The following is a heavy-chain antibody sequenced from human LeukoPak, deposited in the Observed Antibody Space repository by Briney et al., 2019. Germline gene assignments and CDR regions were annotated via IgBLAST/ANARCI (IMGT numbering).Heavy chain of an antibody. J-gene: IGHJ4*02. D-gene: IGHD1-26*01. CDR1: GFTFSDFW. Sequence: TGGSLRLSCAGSGFTFSDFWMSWVRQAPGKGLEWVANIKQDGSEKYYVDSVKGRFTISRDNAKNSLYLQMNSLRAEDTAVYYCARDLSGSFDYWGQGTLVTVSS. CDR2: IKQDGSEK. V-gene: IGHV3-7*01. CDR3: ARDLSGSFDY.